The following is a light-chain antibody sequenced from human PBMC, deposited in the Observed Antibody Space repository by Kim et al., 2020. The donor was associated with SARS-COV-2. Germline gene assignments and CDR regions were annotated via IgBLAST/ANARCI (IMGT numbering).Light chain of an antibody. J-gene: IGLJ2*01. V-gene: IGLV1-47*01. CDR2: KNN. CDR1: SSNIGSHY. CDR3: AAWDDSLNVV. Sequence: GQWVTISCSVSSSNIGSHYVYWFQQLPGTAPALLIYKNNQRPSGVPDRFSGSKSGTSASLAISGLRSEDEADYYCAAWDDSLNVVFGGGTQLTVL.